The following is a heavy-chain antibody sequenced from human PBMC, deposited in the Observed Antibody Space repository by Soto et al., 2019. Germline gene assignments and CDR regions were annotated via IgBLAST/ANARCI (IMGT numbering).Heavy chain of an antibody. J-gene: IGHJ6*02. CDR3: ARDGSGYRSRASPMDV. V-gene: IGHV1-69*01. Sequence: QVQLVQSGAEVKQPGSSVKVSCKASGDTFSSYAISWVRQAPGQGLEWMGGIIPIFGTANYAQTFQGRVTITADESTSTAYMELSSLRSEDTALYYCARDGSGYRSRASPMDVWGQGTTVTVSS. D-gene: IGHD3-22*01. CDR1: GDTFSSYA. CDR2: IIPIFGTA.